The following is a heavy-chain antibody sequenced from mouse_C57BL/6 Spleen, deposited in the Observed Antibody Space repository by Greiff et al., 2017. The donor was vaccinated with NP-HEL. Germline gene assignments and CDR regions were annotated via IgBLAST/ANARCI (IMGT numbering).Heavy chain of an antibody. V-gene: IGHV1-18*01. CDR1: GYTFTDYN. J-gene: IGHJ2*01. CDR2: INPNNGGT. D-gene: IGHD2-3*01. Sequence: VQLQQSGPELVKPGASVKIPCKASGYTFTDYNMDWVKQSHGKSLEWIGDINPNNGGTIYNQKFKGKATLTVDKSSSTAYMELRSLTSEDTAVYYCARRKDGYYFNYFDYWGQGTTLTVSS. CDR3: ARRKDGYYFNYFDY.